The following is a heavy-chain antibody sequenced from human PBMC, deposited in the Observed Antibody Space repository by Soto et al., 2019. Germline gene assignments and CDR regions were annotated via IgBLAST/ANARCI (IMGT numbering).Heavy chain of an antibody. CDR3: ARGYCSGGSCPSWFDP. J-gene: IGHJ5*02. CDR1: GGTFSSYA. Sequence: SVKVSCKASGGTFSSYAISWVRQAPGQGLEWMGGIIPIFGTANYAQKFQGRVTITADESTSTAYMELSSLRSEDTAVYYCARGYCSGGSCPSWFDPWGQGPLVTVSS. D-gene: IGHD2-15*01. CDR2: IIPIFGTA. V-gene: IGHV1-69*13.